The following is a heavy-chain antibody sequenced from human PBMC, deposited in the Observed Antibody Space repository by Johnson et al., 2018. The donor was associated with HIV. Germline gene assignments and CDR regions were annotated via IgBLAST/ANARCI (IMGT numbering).Heavy chain of an antibody. CDR2: ISYDGSNQ. D-gene: IGHD5-24*01. CDR1: GFTFSSYA. Sequence: QVQLVESGGGVVQPGRSLRLSCAASGFTFSSYAMHWVRQAPGKGLEWVAVISYDGSNQYYADSVKGRFTISRDNSKNTVFLQMNSLRAEDTAVYYCAREVRRWLQFDAFDIWGQGTMVTVSS. CDR3: AREVRRWLQFDAFDI. V-gene: IGHV3-30*04. J-gene: IGHJ3*02.